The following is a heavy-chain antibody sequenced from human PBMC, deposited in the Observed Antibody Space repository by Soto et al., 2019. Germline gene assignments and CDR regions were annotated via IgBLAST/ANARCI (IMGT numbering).Heavy chain of an antibody. CDR3: ARGVTYYYDSSGYYYRPDAFDI. CDR2: IDPRDSYT. D-gene: IGHD3-22*01. Sequence: GESLKISCKGSGYSFTTYWISWVRQMPGKGLEWMGRIDPRDSYTDYSPSFQGHVTISADKSISTAYLQWSSLKASDTAMYYCARGVTYYYDSSGYYYRPDAFDIWGQGTMVTVSS. V-gene: IGHV5-10-1*01. J-gene: IGHJ3*02. CDR1: GYSFTTYW.